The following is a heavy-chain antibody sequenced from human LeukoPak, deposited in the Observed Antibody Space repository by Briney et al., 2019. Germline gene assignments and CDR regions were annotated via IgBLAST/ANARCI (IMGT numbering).Heavy chain of an antibody. J-gene: IGHJ4*02. CDR1: GFTFSSYG. V-gene: IGHV3-30*18. Sequence: PGGSLRLSCAASGFTFSSYGMHWVRQAPGKGLEWVAVISYDGSNKYYADSVKGRFTISRDNSKNTLYLQMNSLRAEDTAVYYCAKDLHFDSGSGSPDYWGQGTLVTVSS. CDR2: ISYDGSNK. D-gene: IGHD3-10*01. CDR3: AKDLHFDSGSGSPDY.